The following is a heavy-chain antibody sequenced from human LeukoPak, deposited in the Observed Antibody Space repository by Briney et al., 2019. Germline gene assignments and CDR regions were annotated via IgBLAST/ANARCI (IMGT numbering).Heavy chain of an antibody. CDR1: GYTFGDYG. CDR2: VSAYTGNT. Sequence: RASVKVSCKASGYTFGDYGITWIRQAPGRGLEWMGWVSAYTGNTNYAQSLQDRVIMIADTSTDTAYMELRSLRPDDTAVYYCARDPGRGTYDTSGFHYWGQGTLVTVSS. D-gene: IGHD3-22*01. V-gene: IGHV1-18*01. CDR3: ARDPGRGTYDTSGFHY. J-gene: IGHJ4*02.